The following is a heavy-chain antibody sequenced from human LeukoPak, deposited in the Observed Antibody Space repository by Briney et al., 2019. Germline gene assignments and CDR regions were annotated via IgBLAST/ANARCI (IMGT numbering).Heavy chain of an antibody. CDR2: IYDSGST. J-gene: IGHJ5*02. CDR1: GGSISSSSHY. D-gene: IGHD6-13*01. CDR3: ARHAWGSSWYYWFDP. Sequence: SKTLSLTCTVSGGSISSSSHYWGWIRQPPGKGLEWIGSIYDSGSTYYNPSLKSRVTISVDTSKNQFSLKLTSMTAADTAVYYCARHAWGSSWYYWFDPWGQGTLVTVSS. V-gene: IGHV4-39*01.